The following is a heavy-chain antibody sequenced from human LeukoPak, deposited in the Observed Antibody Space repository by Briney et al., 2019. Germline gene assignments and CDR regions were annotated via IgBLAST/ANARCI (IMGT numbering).Heavy chain of an antibody. Sequence: ASVTVSFTASGYTFTVYYMHWVRQAPGQGLEWMGWINPNSGGTNYAQKFQGRVTITRDTYISTAYMELSRLRSDDTAVYYCASPLMVVAARDYWGQGTLVTVSS. CDR2: INPNSGGT. J-gene: IGHJ4*02. V-gene: IGHV1-2*02. D-gene: IGHD2-15*01. CDR3: ASPLMVVAARDY. CDR1: GYTFTVYY.